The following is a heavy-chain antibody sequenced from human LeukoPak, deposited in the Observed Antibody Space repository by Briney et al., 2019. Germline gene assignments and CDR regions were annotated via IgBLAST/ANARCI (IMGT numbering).Heavy chain of an antibody. V-gene: IGHV4-39*07. Sequence: SETLSLTCTVSGGSISSSSYYWGWIRQPPGKGLEWIGSIYYSGSTYYNPSLKSRVTISVDTSKNQFSLKLSSVTAADTAVYYCARGLRGAAPVFDYWGQGTLVTVSS. CDR1: GGSISSSSYY. CDR2: IYYSGST. J-gene: IGHJ4*02. CDR3: ARGLRGAAPVFDY. D-gene: IGHD1-26*01.